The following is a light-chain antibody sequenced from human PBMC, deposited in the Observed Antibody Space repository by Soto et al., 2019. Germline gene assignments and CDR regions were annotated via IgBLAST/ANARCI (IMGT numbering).Light chain of an antibody. CDR1: QTISSW. J-gene: IGKJ1*01. V-gene: IGKV1-5*01. CDR3: QQYNGYST. Sequence: IQMTQSPSTLSGSVGDRVTITCRASQTISSWLAWYQQKPGKAPKLLIYDASNLESGVPSRFSGSGSGTEFTLTISSLQPDDFATYYCQQYNGYSTFGQGTKVDIK. CDR2: DAS.